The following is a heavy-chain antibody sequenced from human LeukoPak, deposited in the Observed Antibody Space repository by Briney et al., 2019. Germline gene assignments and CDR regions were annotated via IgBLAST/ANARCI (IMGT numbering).Heavy chain of an antibody. CDR2: IRSSSRTI. V-gene: IGHV3-48*01. D-gene: IGHD2-15*01. Sequence: GGSLRLSCAASGFTFSSYSMNWVRQAPGKGLEWVSYIRSSSRTIYYADSVKGRFTISRDNAKNSLFLQMNSLRAEDTAVYYCARDLCSGGSCYLDYWGQGTLVTVSS. CDR3: ARDLCSGGSCYLDY. CDR1: GFTFSSYS. J-gene: IGHJ4*02.